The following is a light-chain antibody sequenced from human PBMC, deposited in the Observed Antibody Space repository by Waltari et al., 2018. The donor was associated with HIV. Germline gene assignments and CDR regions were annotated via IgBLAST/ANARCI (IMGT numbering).Light chain of an antibody. CDR2: EDN. V-gene: IGLV6-57*01. Sequence: NFMLTQPHSVSESPGKTVTISCTRTSGSIASNYVQWYQQRPGSSPTTVIYEDNQRPSGVPDRFSGSIDSSSNSASLTIVGLKTEDEAYYHCQSYDSSNQGVFGGGTKLTVL. CDR1: SGSIASNY. J-gene: IGLJ3*02. CDR3: QSYDSSNQGV.